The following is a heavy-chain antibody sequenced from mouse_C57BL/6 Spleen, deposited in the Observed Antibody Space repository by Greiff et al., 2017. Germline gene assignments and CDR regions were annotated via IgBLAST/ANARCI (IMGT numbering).Heavy chain of an antibody. CDR2: ISNLASSI. V-gene: IGHV5-15*04. D-gene: IGHD2-2*01. CDR1: GSTFSDYG. CDR3: ARQGMVTAYAMDY. Sequence: EVKLVESGGGLVQPGGSLKLSCAASGSTFSDYGMGWVRQAPRKGPEWVAFISNLASSIYYADTVTGRFPISRENAKNTLYLEMSSLRSEDTAMYYCARQGMVTAYAMDYWGQGTSVTVSS. J-gene: IGHJ4*01.